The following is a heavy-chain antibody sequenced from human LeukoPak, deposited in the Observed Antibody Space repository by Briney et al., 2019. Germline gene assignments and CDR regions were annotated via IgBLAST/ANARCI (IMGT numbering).Heavy chain of an antibody. Sequence: PGGSLRLSCAASGFTFSSYGMSWVRQAPGKGLEWVSAISGSGGSTYYADSVKGRFTISRDNSKNTLYLQMNSLRAEDTAVYYCAKQGYYGSGPQPDAFDIWGQGTMVTVSS. V-gene: IGHV3-23*01. CDR1: GFTFSSYG. D-gene: IGHD3-10*01. J-gene: IGHJ3*02. CDR2: ISGSGGST. CDR3: AKQGYYGSGPQPDAFDI.